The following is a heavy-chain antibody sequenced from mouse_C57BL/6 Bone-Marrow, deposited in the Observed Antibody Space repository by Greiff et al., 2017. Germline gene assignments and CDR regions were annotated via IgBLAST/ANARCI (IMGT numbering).Heavy chain of an antibody. CDR2: IDPSDSET. CDR3: ARSYYAMDY. CDR1: GYTFTSYW. Sequence: QVQLQQPGAELVRPGSSVKLFCKASGYTFTSYWMHWVKQRPIQGLEWIGNIDPSDSETHYNQKFKDKATLTVDKSSSTAYMQLSSLTSEDSAVYYCARSYYAMDYWGQGTSVTVSS. V-gene: IGHV1-52*01. J-gene: IGHJ4*01.